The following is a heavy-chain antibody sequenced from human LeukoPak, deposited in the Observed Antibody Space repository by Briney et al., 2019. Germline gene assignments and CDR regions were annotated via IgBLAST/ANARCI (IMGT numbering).Heavy chain of an antibody. CDR1: GYSFTSYD. V-gene: IGHV1-69*04. J-gene: IGHJ4*02. D-gene: IGHD3-22*01. Sequence: SVKVSCKASGYSFTSYDISWVRQAPGQGLEWMGRIIPILGIANYAQKFQGRVTITADKSTSTAYMELSSLRSEDTAVYYCARASEDYDSSGYYYESFDYWGQGTLVTVSS. CDR3: ARASEDYDSSGYYYESFDY. CDR2: IIPILGIA.